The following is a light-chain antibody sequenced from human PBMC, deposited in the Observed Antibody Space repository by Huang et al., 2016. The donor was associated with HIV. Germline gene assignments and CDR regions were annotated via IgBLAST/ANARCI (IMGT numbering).Light chain of an antibody. CDR1: QDISNY. CDR2: DAS. V-gene: IGKV1-33*01. J-gene: IGKJ2*01. Sequence: DIQMTQSPSSLSASVGDRVTITCQASQDISNYLNWYQQKPGKAPKLLIYDASNLETGVPSRLSGSGSGTHFTFTISSLQPEDIATYYCQQYDNLYTFGQGTKLEIK. CDR3: QQYDNLYT.